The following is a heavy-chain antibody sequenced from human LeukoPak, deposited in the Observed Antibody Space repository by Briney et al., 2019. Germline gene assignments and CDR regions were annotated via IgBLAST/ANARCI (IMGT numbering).Heavy chain of an antibody. CDR1: GFTFSSYG. D-gene: IGHD2-21*02. V-gene: IGHV3-30*18. CDR3: AKAYCGGDCYAYFDY. CDR2: ISYDGSNK. J-gene: IGHJ4*02. Sequence: GGSLRLSCAASGFTFSSYGMHGVRQAPGKGREWVAVISYDGSNKYYADSVKGRFTISRDNSKNTLYLQMNSLRAEDTAVYYCAKAYCGGDCYAYFDYWGQGTLVTVSS.